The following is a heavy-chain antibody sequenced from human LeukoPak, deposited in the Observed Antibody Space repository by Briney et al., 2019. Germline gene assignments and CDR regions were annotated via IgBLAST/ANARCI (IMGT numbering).Heavy chain of an antibody. V-gene: IGHV4-4*07. J-gene: IGHJ4*02. D-gene: IGHD4-23*01. CDR3: ARDPGHYGGNAFDY. CDR1: GGSISSYY. CDR2: IYTSGST. Sequence: SETLSLTCTVSGGSISSYYWSRIRQPAGKGLEWIGRIYTSGSTNYNPSLKSRVTMSVDTSKNQFSLKLSSVTAADTAVYYCARDPGHYGGNAFDYWGQGTLVTVSS.